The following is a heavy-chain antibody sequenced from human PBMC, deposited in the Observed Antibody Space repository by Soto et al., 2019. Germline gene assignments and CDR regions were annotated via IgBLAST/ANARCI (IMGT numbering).Heavy chain of an antibody. J-gene: IGHJ4*02. CDR1: GFTFGNNW. CDR2: INSDGSTR. CDR3: ATAEVDY. V-gene: IGHV3-74*01. Sequence: EVQLVESGGGLVQPGGSLRLSCAASGFTFGNNWMHWVRQAPGKGLEWVSRINSDGSTRDYAGSVKGRFTVSRDNAKNTLYLQMNSLRADDTAVYYCATAEVDYWGPGTLVTVSS.